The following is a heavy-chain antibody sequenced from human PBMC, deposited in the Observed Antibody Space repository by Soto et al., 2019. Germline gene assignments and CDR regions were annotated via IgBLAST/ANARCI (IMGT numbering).Heavy chain of an antibody. Sequence: GGSLRLSCAASGFPFSSYGMHWVRQAPGKGLEWVAVISYDGSNKYYADSVKGRFTISRDNSKNTLYLQMNSLRAEDTAVYYCAKDQNCGGDCSYPYYYYYGMDVWGQGTTVTVSS. CDR3: AKDQNCGGDCSYPYYYYYGMDV. V-gene: IGHV3-30*18. CDR1: GFPFSSYG. J-gene: IGHJ6*02. CDR2: ISYDGSNK. D-gene: IGHD2-21*02.